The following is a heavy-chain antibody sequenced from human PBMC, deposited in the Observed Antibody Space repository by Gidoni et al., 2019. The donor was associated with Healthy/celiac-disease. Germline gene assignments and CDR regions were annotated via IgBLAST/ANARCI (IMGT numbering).Heavy chain of an antibody. J-gene: IGHJ3*01. CDR2: IRDSGSNT. Sequence: LGLGGGWGQLGGPLRLSWAPPGSPSRSFAMSWVRQAPGKGRGWVAVIRDSGSNTYYADSVKGRFTISRDNSKNTLYLQMNSLRAEDTAVYYCARESGVGGRVGGGIDVWGQGTMVTVSS. CDR3: ARESGVGGRVGGGIDV. D-gene: IGHD2-15*01. CDR1: GSPSRSFA. V-gene: IGHV3-23*01.